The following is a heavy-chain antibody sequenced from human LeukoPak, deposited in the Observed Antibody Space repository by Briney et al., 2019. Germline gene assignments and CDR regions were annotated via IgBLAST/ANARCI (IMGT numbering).Heavy chain of an antibody. V-gene: IGHV3-33*01. CDR3: ASVGATNPFDY. Sequence: PGRSLRLSCAASGFTFSSYGMHWVRLAPGKGLEWVAVIWYDGSNKYYADSVKGRFTISRDNSKNTLYLQMNSLRAEDTAVYYCASVGATNPFDYWGQGTLVTVSS. D-gene: IGHD1-26*01. J-gene: IGHJ4*02. CDR1: GFTFSSYG. CDR2: IWYDGSNK.